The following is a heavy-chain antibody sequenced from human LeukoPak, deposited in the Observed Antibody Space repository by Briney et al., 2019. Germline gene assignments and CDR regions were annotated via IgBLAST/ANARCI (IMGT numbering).Heavy chain of an antibody. CDR1: GFTLRIYV. V-gene: IGHV3-30*02. D-gene: IGHD1-26*01. CDR3: AKRGSGNYELDS. J-gene: IGHJ4*02. Sequence: PGGSLRLSCAASGFTLRIYVMHSVRQAPRKRLERVVFIRNDGSNKYYADSVTGRFTISRADSKNTLYLQMSSLRAEATAVYYCAKRGSGNYELDSWGPGTLVTVSS. CDR2: IRNDGSNK.